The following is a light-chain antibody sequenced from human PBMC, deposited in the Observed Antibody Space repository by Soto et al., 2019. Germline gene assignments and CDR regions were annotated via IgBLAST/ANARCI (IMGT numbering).Light chain of an antibody. Sequence: EIVMTQSPATLSVSPGERATLSCRASQSVSSSLAWYQQKPGQAPRLLIYAASSLRSGVPTRFSGSGSGTNFTLTISSLQPEDFATYYCQQSYRTPHTFGQGTRLETK. CDR2: AAS. CDR3: QQSYRTPHT. CDR1: QSVSSS. J-gene: IGKJ2*01. V-gene: IGKV3-15*01.